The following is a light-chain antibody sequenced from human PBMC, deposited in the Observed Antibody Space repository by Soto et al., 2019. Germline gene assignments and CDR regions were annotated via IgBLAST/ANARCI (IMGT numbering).Light chain of an antibody. J-gene: IGLJ1*01. CDR2: SNN. Sequence: VLTQPPSASGTPGQRVTISCSGSSSNIGSNTVNWYQQLPGTAPKLLIYSNNQRPSGVPDRFSGSKSGTPASLAISGLQSEDEADYYCAAWDDSLNGYVFGTGTKVTVL. V-gene: IGLV1-44*01. CDR1: SSNIGSNT. CDR3: AAWDDSLNGYV.